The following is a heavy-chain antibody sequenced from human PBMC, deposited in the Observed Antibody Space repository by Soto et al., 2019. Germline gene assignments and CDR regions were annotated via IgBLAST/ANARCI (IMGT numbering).Heavy chain of an antibody. CDR2: IWYDGSNK. Sequence: QVQLVESGGGVVQPGRYLRLSCAASGFTFRSYGMHWVRQAPGKGLEWVAVIWYDGSNKYYADSVKGRFTISRDNSKNTLYLEMNSLRVEDTAVYYCARDLIHYDGSGRNYYYGMDVWGQGTTVTVSS. CDR3: ARDLIHYDGSGRNYYYGMDV. D-gene: IGHD3-22*01. V-gene: IGHV3-33*01. J-gene: IGHJ6*02. CDR1: GFTFRSYG.